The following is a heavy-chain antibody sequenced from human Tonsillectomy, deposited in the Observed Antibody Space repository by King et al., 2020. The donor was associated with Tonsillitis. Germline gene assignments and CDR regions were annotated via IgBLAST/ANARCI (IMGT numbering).Heavy chain of an antibody. V-gene: IGHV3-23*04. CDR2: INGRGNGT. CDR1: GFTFSTFA. J-gene: IGHJ4*02. CDR3: AKDSMPTLTGN. D-gene: IGHD2/OR15-2a*01. Sequence: VQLVESGGGLVQPGGSLRLSCAASGFTFSTFAMSWVRQAPGKGLEWVSVINGRGNGTFYADSVKGRFTTSRDNSKNTLYLQMNSLRAEDTAVYYCAKDSMPTLTGNWGQGTLVTVSS.